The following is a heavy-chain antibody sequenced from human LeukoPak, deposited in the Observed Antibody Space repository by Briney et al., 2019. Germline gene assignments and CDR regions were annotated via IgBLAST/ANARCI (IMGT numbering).Heavy chain of an antibody. Sequence: PSGGSLRLSCAASGFTFSSYWMHWVRQAPGQGLVWVSLIFGDGSRTNYADSVKGRFTISRDNAKNTLYLQMNSLRAEDTAVYYCARDFGRPGATNAFDIWGQGAMVTVSS. J-gene: IGHJ3*02. CDR2: IFGDGSRT. CDR1: GFTFSSYW. V-gene: IGHV3-74*01. CDR3: ARDFGRPGATNAFDI. D-gene: IGHD1-26*01.